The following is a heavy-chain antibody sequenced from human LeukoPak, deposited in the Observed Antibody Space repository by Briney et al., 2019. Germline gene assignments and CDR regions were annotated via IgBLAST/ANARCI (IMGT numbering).Heavy chain of an antibody. J-gene: IGHJ4*02. CDR3: AKDGGSGYYYFDY. V-gene: IGHV3-23*01. CDR1: GFTFSIYT. Sequence: GGSLRLSCVASGFTFSIYTMSWVRQAPGKGLEWVSAISGSGGSTYYADSVKGRFTISRDNSKNTLYVQMNSLRAEDTAVYYCAKDGGSGYYYFDYWGQGTLVTVSS. CDR2: ISGSGGST. D-gene: IGHD3-22*01.